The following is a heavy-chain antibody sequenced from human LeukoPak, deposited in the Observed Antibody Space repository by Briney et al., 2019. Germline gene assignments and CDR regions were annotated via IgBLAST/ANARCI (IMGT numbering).Heavy chain of an antibody. CDR1: GGSISSSSYY. Sequence: SETLSLTCTVSGGSISSSSYYWGWIRQPPGKGLEWIGSIYYSGSTYYNPSLKSRVTISVDTSKNQFSLKLSSVTAADTAVYYCARQHPDCGEGMDVWGQGTTVTVSS. CDR2: IYYSGST. CDR3: ARQHPDCGEGMDV. J-gene: IGHJ6*02. D-gene: IGHD4-17*01. V-gene: IGHV4-39*01.